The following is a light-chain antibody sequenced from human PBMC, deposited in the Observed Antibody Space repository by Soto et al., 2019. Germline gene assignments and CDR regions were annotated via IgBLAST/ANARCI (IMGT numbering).Light chain of an antibody. J-gene: IGKJ1*01. Sequence: EIQRTQSPSTLSASVGARATITGRASQSISSWLAWYQQKPGKAPKLLIYEAYTLKSGVTSRFSGSGSGTEFTLTISSLQPEDFAVYFCQKYNSYSEAFGKGTKVDIK. CDR3: QKYNSYSEA. CDR1: QSISSW. V-gene: IGKV1-5*03. CDR2: EAY.